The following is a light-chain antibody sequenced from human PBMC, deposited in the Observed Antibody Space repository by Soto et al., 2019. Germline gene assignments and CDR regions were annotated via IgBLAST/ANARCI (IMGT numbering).Light chain of an antibody. J-gene: IGKJ4*01. Sequence: DIQMTQSPSSLSASVGDRVTITCRASQSISSWLAWYQQKPGKAPKLLIYKASSLESGVPSRFSGSGSGTEFTLTTSSLQPDDFATYYCQQYNSSFGGGTKVDIK. V-gene: IGKV1-5*03. CDR1: QSISSW. CDR3: QQYNSS. CDR2: KAS.